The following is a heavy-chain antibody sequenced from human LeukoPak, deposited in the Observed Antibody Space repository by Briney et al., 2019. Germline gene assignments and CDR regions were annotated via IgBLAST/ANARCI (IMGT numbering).Heavy chain of an antibody. CDR2: ISYDGSNK. Sequence: GGSLRLSCAASGFTFSSYGMHWVRQAPGKGLEWVAVISYDGSNKYYADPVKGRFTISRDNSKNTLYLQMNNLRAEDTAVYYCAKDLLVTTKSGERYYYYGMDVWGQGTTVTVSS. V-gene: IGHV3-30*18. J-gene: IGHJ6*02. CDR3: AKDLLVTTKSGERYYYYGMDV. CDR1: GFTFSSYG. D-gene: IGHD2-21*02.